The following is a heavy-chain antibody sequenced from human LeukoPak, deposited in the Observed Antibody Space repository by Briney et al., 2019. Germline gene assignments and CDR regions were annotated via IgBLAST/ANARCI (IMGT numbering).Heavy chain of an antibody. CDR1: GFTHSIYD. CDR3: AKDKTAYCGGDCYPIFDY. D-gene: IGHD2-21*02. CDR2: ISYDGKNK. V-gene: IGHV3-30*18. Sequence: GGSLRLSCAASGFTHSIYDMHWLRQATGKALEGVVVISYDGKNKEYADYVKGRITISRDNSKNTLYLQMNSLRAEDTAVYYCAKDKTAYCGGDCYPIFDYWGQGTLVTVSS. J-gene: IGHJ4*02.